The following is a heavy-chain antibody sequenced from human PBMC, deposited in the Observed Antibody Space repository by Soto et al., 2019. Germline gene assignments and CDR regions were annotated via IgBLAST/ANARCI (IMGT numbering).Heavy chain of an antibody. Sequence: EVQLVEAGGGLVQPGGSLRLSCAASGFTSSTSWIHWVRQAPGKGLVWVSRINGDGGTINYADSVKGRFTISRDNAKNTVYLQMNSLSADDTAVYYCTRGGNYYFDYWGQGTLVTVSS. V-gene: IGHV3-74*01. CDR3: TRGGNYYFDY. CDR1: GFTSSTSW. CDR2: INGDGGTI. D-gene: IGHD1-7*01. J-gene: IGHJ4*02.